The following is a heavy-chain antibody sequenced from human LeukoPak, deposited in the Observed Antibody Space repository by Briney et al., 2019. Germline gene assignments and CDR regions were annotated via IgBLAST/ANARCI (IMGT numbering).Heavy chain of an antibody. V-gene: IGHV3-30*19. CDR1: GFTFSSYG. Sequence: GGSLRLSCAVSGFTFSSYGMHWVRQAPGKGLEWVAVISYDGSNKYSADSVKGRFTISRDNSKNTLYLQMNSLRAEDTAVYYCARARHHDYVPSYSDYWGQGTLVTVSS. CDR3: ARARHHDYVPSYSDY. J-gene: IGHJ4*02. D-gene: IGHD5-12*01. CDR2: ISYDGSNK.